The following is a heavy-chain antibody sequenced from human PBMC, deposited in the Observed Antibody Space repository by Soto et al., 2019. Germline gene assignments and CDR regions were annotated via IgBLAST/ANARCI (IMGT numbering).Heavy chain of an antibody. D-gene: IGHD1-26*01. CDR3: TTDAAIV. Sequence: EVQLVESGGGLVKPGGSLRLSCAASGFTFSNAWMSWVRQAPGKGLEWVGRIKSISDGGTTDYAPPVKGRFTISRDDSKNTLYLQMNSLKTEDTAVYFCTTDAAIVWGQGTLVTVSS. V-gene: IGHV3-15*01. CDR1: GFTFSNAW. J-gene: IGHJ4*02. CDR2: IKSISDGGTT.